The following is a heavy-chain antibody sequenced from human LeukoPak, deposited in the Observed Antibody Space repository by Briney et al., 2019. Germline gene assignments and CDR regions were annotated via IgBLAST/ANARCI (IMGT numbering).Heavy chain of an antibody. CDR2: IWYDGSNK. D-gene: IGHD1-26*01. CDR1: GFTFSSYG. V-gene: IGHV3-33*03. Sequence: GGSLRLSCAASGFTFSSYGMHWVRQAPGKGLEWVAVIWYDGSNKYYADSVKDRFTISRDNAKNSLYLQMNSLRAEDTALYYCAKGGVGATIYFDYWGQGTLVTVSS. CDR3: AKGGVGATIYFDY. J-gene: IGHJ4*02.